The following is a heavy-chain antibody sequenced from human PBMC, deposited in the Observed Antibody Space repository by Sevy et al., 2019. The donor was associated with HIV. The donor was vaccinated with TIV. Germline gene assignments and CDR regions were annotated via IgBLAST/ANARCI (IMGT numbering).Heavy chain of an antibody. J-gene: IGHJ5*02. CDR2: MNPNSGNT. D-gene: IGHD2-15*01. CDR3: ARGGYCSGGSCYWFDP. CDR1: GYTFTSYD. V-gene: IGHV1-8*01. Sequence: ASVKVSCKASGYTFTSYDINWVRQATGQGLERMGWMNPNSGNTGNAQKFQGRVTMTRNTSISTAYMELSSLRSEDTAVYYCARGGYCSGGSCYWFDPWGQGTLVTVSS.